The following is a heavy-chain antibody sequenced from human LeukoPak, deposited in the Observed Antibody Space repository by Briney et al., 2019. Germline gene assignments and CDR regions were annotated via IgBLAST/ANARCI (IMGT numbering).Heavy chain of an antibody. CDR1: GGSISSGGYY. CDR2: IYYSGST. Sequence: PSETLSLTCTVSGGSISSGGYYWSWIRQHPGKGLERIGYIYYSGSTYYNPSLKSRVTISVDTSKNQFSLKLSSVTAADTAVYYCARGDYYDSSGYYYSNWYFDLWGRGTLVTVSS. J-gene: IGHJ2*01. V-gene: IGHV4-31*03. CDR3: ARGDYYDSSGYYYSNWYFDL. D-gene: IGHD3-22*01.